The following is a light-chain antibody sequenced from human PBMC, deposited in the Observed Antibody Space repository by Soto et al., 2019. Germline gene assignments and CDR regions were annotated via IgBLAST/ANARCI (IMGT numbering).Light chain of an antibody. V-gene: IGLV3-21*02. CDR1: DIGSKS. CDR3: QVWDSSSDHSVV. J-gene: IGLJ2*01. CDR2: DVR. Sequence: SYELTQPPSVSVAPGQTARITCGGNDIGSKSVHWYQQKPGQAPELVVYDVRDRPSRIPERFSGSNSGNTATLTISRVEDGDEAAYYCQVWDSSSDHSVVFGGGTKLTVL.